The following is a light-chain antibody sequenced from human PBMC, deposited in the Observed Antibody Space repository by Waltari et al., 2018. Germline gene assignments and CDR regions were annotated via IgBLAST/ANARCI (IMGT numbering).Light chain of an antibody. CDR1: QSLLHSNGNTY. CDR2: FAS. J-gene: IGKJ4*02. CDR3: MQGTQLPLT. Sequence: DIVMTQTPLSLSVTPGEPASISCRSSQSLLHSNGNTYLYWYLQKPGQSPQLLMYFASHRASGVPDRFSGSGSGTDFTLGISRLEAEDIGVYYCMQGTQLPLTFGGGTKVDIK. V-gene: IGKV2D-29*02.